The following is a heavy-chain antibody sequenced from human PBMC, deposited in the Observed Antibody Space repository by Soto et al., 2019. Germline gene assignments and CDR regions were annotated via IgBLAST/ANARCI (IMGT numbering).Heavy chain of an antibody. CDR2: IWSDGNNR. CDR3: VRGDNWNDEASDY. CDR1: GFMFSNHG. V-gene: IGHV3-33*01. Sequence: GGSLRLSWAASGFMFSNHGMHWVRQAPGKGLEWVAVIWSDGNNRYYADSVKGRFTISRDNSKNTLYLQMNSLRAEDTAVYYCVRGDNWNDEASDYWGQGTLVTVSS. J-gene: IGHJ4*02. D-gene: IGHD1-1*01.